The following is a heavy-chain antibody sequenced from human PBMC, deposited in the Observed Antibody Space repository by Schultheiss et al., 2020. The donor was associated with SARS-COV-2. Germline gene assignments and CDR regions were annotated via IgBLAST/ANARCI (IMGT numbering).Heavy chain of an antibody. CDR2: IYYSGST. Sequence: SQTLSLTCAVSGGSISSSSYYWGWIRQPPGKGLEWIGYIYYSGSTNYNPSLKSRVTISVDTSKNQFSLKLTSVTAADTAVYYCARRIVVGNFDYWGQGTLVTVSS. CDR1: GGSISSSSYY. V-gene: IGHV4-61*05. CDR3: ARRIVVGNFDY. D-gene: IGHD3-22*01. J-gene: IGHJ4*02.